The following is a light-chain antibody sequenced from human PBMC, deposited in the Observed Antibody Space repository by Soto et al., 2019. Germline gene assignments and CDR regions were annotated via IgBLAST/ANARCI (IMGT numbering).Light chain of an antibody. CDR3: QQYRNSPRT. J-gene: IGKJ1*01. V-gene: IGKV3-15*01. CDR1: QNVSRN. CDR2: GAS. Sequence: TVLTQCRGTMSLSPLERATLSCSPSQNVSRNLLVWYQQHPGQAPRLLVYGASTKATDMPGRFSGRGSGTEFTLTINNLQSEDFAVYYCQQYRNSPRTFGQGTKVDI.